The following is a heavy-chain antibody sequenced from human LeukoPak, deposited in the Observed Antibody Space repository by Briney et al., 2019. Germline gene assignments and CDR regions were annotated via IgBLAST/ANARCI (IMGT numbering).Heavy chain of an antibody. V-gene: IGHV3-23*01. CDR3: AKWGDYDVLTGYYVSDY. CDR2: ITGSGGNT. CDR1: GFTFSNYA. J-gene: IGHJ4*02. Sequence: GGSLRLSCAASGFTFSNYAMSWVRQAPGKGLEWVSAITGSGGNTYYADSVRGRFTISRDNSKNTVFLQMNSLRAEDTAVYYCAKWGDYDVLTGYYVSDYWGQGTLVTVSS. D-gene: IGHD3-9*01.